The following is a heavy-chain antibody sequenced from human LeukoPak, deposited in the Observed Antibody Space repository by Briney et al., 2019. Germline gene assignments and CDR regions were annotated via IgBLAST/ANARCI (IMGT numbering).Heavy chain of an antibody. CDR1: GNYW. Sequence: PGGSPRLSCAASGNYWMHWVRQAPGKGLVWVSHIISDGSWTSYADSVKGRFTISKDNAKNTVYLQMNNLRAEDTAVYYCVSFYETYWGRGTLVTVSS. J-gene: IGHJ4*02. CDR2: IISDGSWT. V-gene: IGHV3-74*01. CDR3: VSFYETY. D-gene: IGHD2-2*01.